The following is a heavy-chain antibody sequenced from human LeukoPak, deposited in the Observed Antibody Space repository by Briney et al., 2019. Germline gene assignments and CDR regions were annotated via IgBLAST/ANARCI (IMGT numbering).Heavy chain of an antibody. D-gene: IGHD1-14*01. CDR1: GGSISSYY. V-gene: IGHV4-34*01. Sequence: SETLSLTCTVSGGSISSYYWGWIRQPPGKGLEWIGEINHSGSTNYNPSLKSRVTISIDTSKNQFSLKLSSVTAADTAVYYCARDPDRRFDYWGQGTLVTVSS. J-gene: IGHJ4*02. CDR3: ARDPDRRFDY. CDR2: INHSGST.